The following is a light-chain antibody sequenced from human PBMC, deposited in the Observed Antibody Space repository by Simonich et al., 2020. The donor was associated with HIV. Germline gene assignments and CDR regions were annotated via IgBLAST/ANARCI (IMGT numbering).Light chain of an antibody. CDR3: MQARQTPFT. CDR1: QSLLSSNGYNY. V-gene: IGKV2-28*01. Sequence: DIVMTQSPLSLPVTPGEPASISCRSSQSLLSSNGYNYLDWYLQKPVQSPQLLIYLGSNRASGVPDRFSGSGSGTDFTLKISRVEAEDVGVYYCMQARQTPFTFGPGTKVDIK. J-gene: IGKJ3*01. CDR2: LGS.